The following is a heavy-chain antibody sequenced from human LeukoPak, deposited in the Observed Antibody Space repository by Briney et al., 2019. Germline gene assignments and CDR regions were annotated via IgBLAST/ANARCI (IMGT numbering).Heavy chain of an antibody. CDR1: GFTFSSYA. V-gene: IGHV3-9*01. CDR3: AKDVGYSSTFTFEY. D-gene: IGHD6-13*01. Sequence: PGGSLRLSCAASGFTFSSYAMHWVRQAPGKGLEWVSGIVWNSGSIDYADSVKGRFTISRDNAKNSLYLQMNSLRAEDTAFYYCAKDVGYSSTFTFEYWGQGTLVTVSS. CDR2: IVWNSGSI. J-gene: IGHJ4*02.